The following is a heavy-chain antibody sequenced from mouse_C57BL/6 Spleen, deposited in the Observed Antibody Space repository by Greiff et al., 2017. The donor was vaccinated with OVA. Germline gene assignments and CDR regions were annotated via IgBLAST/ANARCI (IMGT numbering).Heavy chain of an antibody. D-gene: IGHD2-1*01. CDR1: GYTFTDYE. V-gene: IGHV1-15*01. CDR2: IDPETGGT. J-gene: IGHJ4*01. CDR3: TRLDGNYEGAMDY. Sequence: VQRVESGAELVRPGASVTLSCKASGYTFTDYEMHWVKQTPVHGLEWIGAIDPETGGTAYNQKFKGKAILTADKSSSTAYMELRSLTSEDSAVYYCTRLDGNYEGAMDYWGQGTSVTVSS.